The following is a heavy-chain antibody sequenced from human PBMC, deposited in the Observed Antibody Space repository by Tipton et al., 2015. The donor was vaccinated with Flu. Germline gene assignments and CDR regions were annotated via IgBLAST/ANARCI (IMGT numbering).Heavy chain of an antibody. CDR2: IYYSGST. V-gene: IGHV4-59*08. D-gene: IGHD3-10*01. CDR1: GGSISSYY. CDR3: ARLSMVQGDLDY. J-gene: IGHJ4*02. Sequence: TLSLTCTVSGGSISSYYWSWIRQPPGKGLEWIGYIYYSGSTNYNPSLKSRVTISVDTSKSQFSLKLSSVTAADTAVYYCARLSMVQGDLDYWGQGTLVTVSS.